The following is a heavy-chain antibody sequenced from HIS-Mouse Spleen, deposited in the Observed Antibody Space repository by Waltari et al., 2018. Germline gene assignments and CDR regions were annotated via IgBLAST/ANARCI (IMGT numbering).Heavy chain of an antibody. CDR2: IRQGGSEK. CDR1: GFTFSSYW. D-gene: IGHD7-27*01. J-gene: IGHJ2*01. Sequence: EVQLVESGGGLVQPGGSLRLSCAASGFTFSSYWMSWVRQAPGEGVGGVAKIRQGGSEKYYVDAGKGRLTISRDSAKNSLSRQMNSLRAEDTAVYYCARNLNWGDRCWYFDLWGRGTLVTVSS. CDR3: ARNLNWGDRCWYFDL. V-gene: IGHV3-7*01.